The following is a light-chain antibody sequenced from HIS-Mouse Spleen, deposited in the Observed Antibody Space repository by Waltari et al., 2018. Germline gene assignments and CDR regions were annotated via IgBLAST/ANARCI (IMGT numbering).Light chain of an antibody. CDR2: DVS. CDR3: SSYTSSSFNVV. Sequence: QSALTQPASVSGSPGQSNTISCTGTSSDVGGYNDVPWYQQHPGKAPKLMIYDVSNPPSGVSNRFSGSKSGNTASLTISGLQAEDEADYYCSSYTSSSFNVVFGGGTKLTVL. V-gene: IGLV2-14*03. J-gene: IGLJ2*01. CDR1: SSDVGGYND.